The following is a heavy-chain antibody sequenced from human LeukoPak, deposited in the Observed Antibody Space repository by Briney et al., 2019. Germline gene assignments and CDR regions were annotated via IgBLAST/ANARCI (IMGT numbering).Heavy chain of an antibody. J-gene: IGHJ4*02. CDR3: ARDMTTPFDY. D-gene: IGHD1-14*01. CDR2: ISSSGSYI. V-gene: IGHV3-21*01. CDR1: GFTFSSYS. Sequence: GSLRLSCAASGFTFSSYSMNWVRQAPGKGLEWVSSISSSGSYIYYADSVKGRFTISRDNAKNSLYLQMNSLRAEDTAVYYCARDMTTPFDYWGQGTLVTVSS.